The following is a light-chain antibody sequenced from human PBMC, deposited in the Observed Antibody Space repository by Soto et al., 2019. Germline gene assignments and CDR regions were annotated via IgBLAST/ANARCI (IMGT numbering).Light chain of an antibody. CDR3: QQYNSYSPIT. V-gene: IGKV1-5*01. CDR2: DAS. J-gene: IGKJ5*01. CDR1: QSISFW. Sequence: DIQVTQSPSSLSASVGDRVTITCRTNQSISFWLNWYQQKPGKAPKLLIYDASSLESGVPSRFSGSGSGTEFTLTLTILHPDDFATYYCQQYNSYSPITFGQGTRLEI.